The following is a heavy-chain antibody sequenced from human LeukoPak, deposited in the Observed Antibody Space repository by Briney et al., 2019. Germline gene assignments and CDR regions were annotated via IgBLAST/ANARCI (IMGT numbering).Heavy chain of an antibody. J-gene: IGHJ4*02. CDR2: ISYDGSNK. D-gene: IGHD2-8*01. V-gene: IGHV3-30*18. CDR3: ANFGVLYFDY. Sequence: GGSLRLSCAASGFTFSSYGMHWVRQAPGKGLEWVAVISYDGSNKYYADSVKGRFTISRDNSKNTLYLQMNSLRAEDTAVYYCANFGVLYFDYWGQGTLVTVSS. CDR1: GFTFSSYG.